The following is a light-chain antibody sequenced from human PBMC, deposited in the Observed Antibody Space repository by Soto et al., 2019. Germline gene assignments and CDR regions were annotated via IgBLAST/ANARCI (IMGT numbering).Light chain of an antibody. J-gene: IGKJ4*01. CDR2: GAS. V-gene: IGKV3-20*01. Sequence: EIGLTQSPGSLSLSPRGRATLSCRASQSVSRNYVAWYQQKPGQAPRLLIYGASSRASGIPDRFSGSGSGADFTLSITRLEPEDFALYYCQQYGSTPLTFGGGTKVDIK. CDR3: QQYGSTPLT. CDR1: QSVSRNY.